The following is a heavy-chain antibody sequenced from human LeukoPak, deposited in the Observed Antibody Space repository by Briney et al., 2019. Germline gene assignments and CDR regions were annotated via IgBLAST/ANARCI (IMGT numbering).Heavy chain of an antibody. CDR1: GGSFSGYY. CDR3: ARGGLPIDY. D-gene: IGHD2-15*01. Sequence: LSLTCAVYGGSFSGYYWSWIRQAPGKGLEWVSYISSSGSTIYYADSVKGRFTISRDNAKNSLYLQMNSLRAEDTAVYYCARGGLPIDYWGQGTLVTVSS. V-gene: IGHV3-11*01. J-gene: IGHJ4*02. CDR2: ISSSGSTI.